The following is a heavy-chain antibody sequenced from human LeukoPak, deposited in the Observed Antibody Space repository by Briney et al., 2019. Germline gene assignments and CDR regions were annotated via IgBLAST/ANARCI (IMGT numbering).Heavy chain of an antibody. J-gene: IGHJ6*02. CDR2: INHNGNVN. CDR1: GFTFSSYW. Sequence: GGSLRLSCAAAGFTFSSYWMNWARQAPGKGLEWVASINHNGNVNYYVDSVKGRFTISRDNAKNSLYLQVSNLRAEDTAVYFCARGGGLGVWGQGATVTVSS. D-gene: IGHD3-16*01. CDR3: ARGGGLGV. V-gene: IGHV3-7*03.